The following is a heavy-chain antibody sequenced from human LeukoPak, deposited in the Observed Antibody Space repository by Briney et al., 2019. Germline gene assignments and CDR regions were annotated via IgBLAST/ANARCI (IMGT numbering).Heavy chain of an antibody. D-gene: IGHD3-10*01. CDR2: ISSSGSTI. CDR1: GFTFSSYE. CDR3: ARDKDMVRGVFYYYYGMDV. V-gene: IGHV3-48*03. Sequence: GGSLRLSCAAAGFTFSSYEMNSVRQAPGEGLEWVSYISSSGSTIYYADSVKGRFTISRDNAKNSLYLQMNSLRDEDTAIYYCARDKDMVRGVFYYYYGMDVWGQGTTVAVSS. J-gene: IGHJ6*02.